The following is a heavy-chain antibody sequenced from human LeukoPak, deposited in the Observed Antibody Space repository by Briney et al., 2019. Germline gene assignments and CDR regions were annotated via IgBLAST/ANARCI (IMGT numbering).Heavy chain of an antibody. CDR1: GFTFNSYW. J-gene: IGHJ6*03. CDR2: INEDGTEK. CDR3: ARDHHDVLTGYYSNYYNYYYMDV. D-gene: IGHD3-9*01. V-gene: IGHV3-7*01. Sequence: GGSMRLSCVASGFTFNSYWMSWVRQAPGKGLEWVASINEDGTEKYYVDSVRGRFTLSRDNAENSLYLQMSSLRAEDTAVYYCARDHHDVLTGYYSNYYNYYYMDVWGKGTTVTVSS.